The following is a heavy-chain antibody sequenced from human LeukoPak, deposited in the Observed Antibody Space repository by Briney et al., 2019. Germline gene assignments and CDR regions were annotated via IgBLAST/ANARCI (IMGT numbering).Heavy chain of an antibody. CDR1: GGSISSSSYY. Sequence: PSETLSLTCTVSGGSISSSSYYCGWIRQPPGRGLEWIGSIYYSGSTYYNPSLKSRVTISVDTSKNQFSLKLSSVNAADTPVYYCARSDSSGYSLYYFDYWGQGTLVTVYS. J-gene: IGHJ4*02. CDR2: IYYSGST. D-gene: IGHD3-22*01. CDR3: ARSDSSGYSLYYFDY. V-gene: IGHV4-39*01.